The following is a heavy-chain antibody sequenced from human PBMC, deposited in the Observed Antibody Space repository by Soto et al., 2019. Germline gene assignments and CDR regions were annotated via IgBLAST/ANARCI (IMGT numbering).Heavy chain of an antibody. D-gene: IGHD3-10*01. CDR2: ISAYNGNT. CDR1: VYTFTSYG. CDR3: ARARGVYGSLDY. J-gene: IGHJ4*02. Sequence: XSVKVSCKASVYTFTSYGISWVRQAPGQGLEWMGWISAYNGNTNYAQKLQGRVTMTTDTSTSTAYMELRSLRSDDTAVYYCARARGVYGSLDYWGQGTLVTVSS. V-gene: IGHV1-18*04.